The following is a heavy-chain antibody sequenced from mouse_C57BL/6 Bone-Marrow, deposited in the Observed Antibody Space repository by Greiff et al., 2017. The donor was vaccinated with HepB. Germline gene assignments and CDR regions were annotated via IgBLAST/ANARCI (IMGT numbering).Heavy chain of an antibody. J-gene: IGHJ1*03. D-gene: IGHD1-1*01. CDR1: GYTFTSYW. CDR3: TFNYYGNWYFDV. Sequence: VQLQQSGTVLARPGASVKMSCKTSGYTFTSYWMHWVKQRPGQGLEWIGAIYPGNSDTSYNQKFKGKAKLTAVTAASTAYMALSSLTNEDSAVYYCTFNYYGNWYFDVWGTGTTVTVSS. CDR2: IYPGNSDT. V-gene: IGHV1-5*01.